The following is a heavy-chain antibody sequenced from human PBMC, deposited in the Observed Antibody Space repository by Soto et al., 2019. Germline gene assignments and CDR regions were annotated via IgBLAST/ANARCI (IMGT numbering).Heavy chain of an antibody. Sequence: KTSETLSLTCTVTGGSVSSGSYYWSWIRQPPGKGLEWIGYIDYSGHTNYNPSLKSRVTISVDTSKNQFSLKLRSMTAADTAVYYCSRDAVVIRGVLAEIDYWGQGALVTVSS. V-gene: IGHV4-61*01. CDR3: SRDAVVIRGVLAEIDY. D-gene: IGHD3-10*01. CDR1: GGSVSSGSYY. CDR2: IDYSGHT. J-gene: IGHJ4*02.